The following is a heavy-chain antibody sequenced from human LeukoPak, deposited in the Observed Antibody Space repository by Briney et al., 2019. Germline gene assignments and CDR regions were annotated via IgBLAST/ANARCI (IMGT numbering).Heavy chain of an antibody. D-gene: IGHD3-10*01. J-gene: IGHJ4*02. CDR3: ARQDDEYYYGSGSYFDY. Sequence: SETLSLTCAVSGYSLSSGYYWGWIRQPPGKGREWIGSIYHSGSTYYNPSLKSRVTISVDTSKNQFSLKLSSVTAADTAVYYCARQDDEYYYGSGSYFDYWGQGTLVTVSS. V-gene: IGHV4-38-2*01. CDR1: GYSLSSGYY. CDR2: IYHSGST.